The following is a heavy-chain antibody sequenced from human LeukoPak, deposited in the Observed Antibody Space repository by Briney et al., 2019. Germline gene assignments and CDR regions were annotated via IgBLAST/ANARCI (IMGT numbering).Heavy chain of an antibody. J-gene: IGHJ5*02. CDR2: INHSGST. CDR3: ARHYEP. CDR1: SGSFSGYY. Sequence: SETLSLTCAVYSGSFSGYYWSWIRQPPGKGLEWIGEINHSGSTNYNPSLKSRVTISVDTSKNQFSLKLNSVTAADTAVYYCARHYEPWGQGTLVTVSS. V-gene: IGHV4-34*01. D-gene: IGHD3-16*01.